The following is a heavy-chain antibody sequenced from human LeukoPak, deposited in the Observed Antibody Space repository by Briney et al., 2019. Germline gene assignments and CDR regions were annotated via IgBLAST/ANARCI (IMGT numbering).Heavy chain of an antibody. CDR3: ARHPSYYYGSGSHFDC. J-gene: IGHJ4*02. CDR2: VYYTGST. V-gene: IGHV4-39*01. CDR1: GGSISSALYH. D-gene: IGHD3-10*01. Sequence: SETLSLTCTVSGGSISSALYHWGWIRQPPGKNLEWLGSVYYTGSTHNNPSLKCRVTISVDTSKNQFSLKLSSVTAADTAVYYCARHPSYYYGSGSHFDCWGQGTLVTVSS.